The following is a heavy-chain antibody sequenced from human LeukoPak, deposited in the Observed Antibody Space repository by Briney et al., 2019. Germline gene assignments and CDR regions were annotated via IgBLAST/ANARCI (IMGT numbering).Heavy chain of an antibody. CDR1: GGSFSGYY. D-gene: IGHD2-15*01. Sequence: SETLSLTCAVYGGSFSGYYWSWIRQPPGKGLEWIGEINHSGSTNYNPSLKSRVTISVDTSKNQFSLKLSSVTAADTAVYYCASRDCSGGSCYYVSSYYFDYWGQGTLVTVSS. CDR3: ASRDCSGGSCYYVSSYYFDY. CDR2: INHSGST. J-gene: IGHJ4*02. V-gene: IGHV4-34*01.